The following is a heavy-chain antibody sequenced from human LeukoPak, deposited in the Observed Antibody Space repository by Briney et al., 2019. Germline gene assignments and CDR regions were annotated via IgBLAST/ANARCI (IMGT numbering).Heavy chain of an antibody. D-gene: IGHD4-17*01. CDR1: GFTFTSYG. CDR2: ISYGGSNK. Sequence: GGSLRLSCAASGFTFTSYGMHWVRQAPGKGLEWVAVISYGGSNKHYADSVKGRLTISRDNSKNTLYLQMNSLRTEDTAVYYCARTVSYWGQGTLVTVSS. CDR3: ARTVSY. J-gene: IGHJ4*02. V-gene: IGHV3-30*03.